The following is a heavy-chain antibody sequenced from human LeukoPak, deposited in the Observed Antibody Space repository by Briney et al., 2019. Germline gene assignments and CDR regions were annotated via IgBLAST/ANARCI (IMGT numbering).Heavy chain of an antibody. CDR1: GYTFTSYY. J-gene: IGHJ4*02. D-gene: IGHD3-10*01. CDR3: ARGLVRGMISSLRRTPPHDY. V-gene: IGHV1-46*01. CDR2: INPSGGST. Sequence: ASVKVSCKASGYTFTSYYMHWVRQAPGQGLEWMGIINPSGGSTSYAQRFQGRVDITRDTSTSTINMELSGLRSEDTATYYCARGLVRGMISSLRRTPPHDYWGQGTLVVVSS.